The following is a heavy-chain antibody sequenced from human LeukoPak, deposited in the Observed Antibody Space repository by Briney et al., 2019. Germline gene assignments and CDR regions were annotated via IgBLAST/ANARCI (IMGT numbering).Heavy chain of an antibody. CDR1: GFTFSNFW. Sequence: HSGGSLRLSCTASGFTFSNFWMGWVRQAPGKGLEWVANIRQDETEKFYLGSVKGRFTISRDNAKNTLYLQMNGLRAEDTAVYYCAKDGSARPFWGQGTLVTVSS. D-gene: IGHD6-19*01. V-gene: IGHV3-7*03. CDR3: AKDGSARPF. J-gene: IGHJ4*02. CDR2: IRQDETEK.